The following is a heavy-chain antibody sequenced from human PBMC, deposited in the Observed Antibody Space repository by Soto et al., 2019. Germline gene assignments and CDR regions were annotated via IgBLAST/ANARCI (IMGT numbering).Heavy chain of an antibody. V-gene: IGHV1-24*01. D-gene: IGHD4-17*01. CDR2: FDPEDGAA. CDR3: ARGHEYGGNSDAFDI. CDR1: GYTLTELS. J-gene: IGHJ3*02. Sequence: GASVKVSCKVSGYTLTELSMHWVRQAPGKGLEWMGNFDPEDGAANYAQKFQDRVTITEDKSTNTAYMELRSLFSEDTAVYYCARGHEYGGNSDAFDIWGQGTVVTVSS.